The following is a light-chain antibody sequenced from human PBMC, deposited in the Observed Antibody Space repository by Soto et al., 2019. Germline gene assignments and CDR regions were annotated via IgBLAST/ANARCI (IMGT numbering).Light chain of an antibody. Sequence: DIQMTQSPSTLSASVGDRFTITCRASQSINNWLAWYQQKPGKAPKLLIYKASSLEGGVPSRFSGSGSGTEFTLTISSLQPDDFATYYCQQYNSYPRTFGQGTKVDIK. J-gene: IGKJ1*01. CDR1: QSINNW. CDR3: QQYNSYPRT. CDR2: KAS. V-gene: IGKV1-5*03.